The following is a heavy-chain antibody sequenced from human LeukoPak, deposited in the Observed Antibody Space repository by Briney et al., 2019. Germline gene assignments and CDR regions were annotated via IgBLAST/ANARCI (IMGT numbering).Heavy chain of an antibody. Sequence: GGSLRLSCAASGFTFSSYGMSWVRQAPGKGLEWVSSISTSSSYIYYADSVKGRFTISRDNAQNSLYLQMNSLRAEDTAVYYCARVSAHAGIAVAASDYWGQGTLVTVSS. J-gene: IGHJ4*02. CDR3: ARVSAHAGIAVAASDY. D-gene: IGHD6-19*01. V-gene: IGHV3-21*01. CDR1: GFTFSSYG. CDR2: ISTSSSYI.